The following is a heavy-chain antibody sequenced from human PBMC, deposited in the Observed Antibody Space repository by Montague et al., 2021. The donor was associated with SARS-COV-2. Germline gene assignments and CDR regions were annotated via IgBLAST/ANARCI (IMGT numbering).Heavy chain of an antibody. V-gene: IGHV4-34*01. CDR2: INHSGSA. J-gene: IGHJ6*02. CDR1: GGSFSGYY. CDR3: ARVRYYRSGTSLGMDV. D-gene: IGHD3-10*01. Sequence: SETLSLTCAVYGGSFSGYYWSWIRQPPGKGLEWIGEINHSGSANYNPSLKSRVTISVDTSKNQFSLKLSSVTAADTAVYYCARVRYYRSGTSLGMDVWGQGTTVTVSS.